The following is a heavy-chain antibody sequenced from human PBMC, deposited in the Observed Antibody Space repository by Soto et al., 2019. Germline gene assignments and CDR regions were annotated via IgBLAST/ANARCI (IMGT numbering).Heavy chain of an antibody. CDR2: IIPIFGIA. CDR1: GGTFSSYA. D-gene: IGHD6-19*01. Sequence: ASVKVSCKASGGTFSSYAISWVRQAPGQGLEWMGGIIPIFGIANYAQKFQGRVTITADKSTSTAYMELSSLRSEDTAVYYCARAPSSGWTNYYYYYMDVWGKGTTVTVSS. J-gene: IGHJ6*03. V-gene: IGHV1-69*10. CDR3: ARAPSSGWTNYYYYYMDV.